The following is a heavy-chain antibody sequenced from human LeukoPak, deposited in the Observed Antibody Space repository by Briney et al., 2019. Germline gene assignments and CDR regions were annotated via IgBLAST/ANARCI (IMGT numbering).Heavy chain of an antibody. D-gene: IGHD3-3*01. Sequence: SVKVSCKSSAYIFTGYYIHMVRHPPGQGLEWMGWTNPNSGGTNYAQKLQRRVTTTRDTSITTVYMELTRLRFDDTAVYHCAREIPPVITIFGVVIHDAFDIWGQGTMVTVSS. CDR1: AYIFTGYY. J-gene: IGHJ3*02. V-gene: IGHV1-2*02. CDR3: AREIPPVITIFGVVIHDAFDI. CDR2: TNPNSGGT.